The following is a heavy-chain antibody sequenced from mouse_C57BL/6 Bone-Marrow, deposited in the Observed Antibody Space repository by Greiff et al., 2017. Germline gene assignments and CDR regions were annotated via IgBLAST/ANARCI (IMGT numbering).Heavy chain of an antibody. CDR3: ARRGYYSNYAWFAY. D-gene: IGHD2-5*01. CDR2: INPYNGGT. CDR1: GYTFTDYY. Sequence: EVQLQQSGPVLVKPGASVKMSCKASGYTFTDYYMNWVKQSHGKSLEWIGVINPYNGGTSYNQKFKGKATLTVDKSSSTAYMELNSLTSEDSAVYYCARRGYYSNYAWFAYWGQGTLVTVSA. V-gene: IGHV1-19*01. J-gene: IGHJ3*01.